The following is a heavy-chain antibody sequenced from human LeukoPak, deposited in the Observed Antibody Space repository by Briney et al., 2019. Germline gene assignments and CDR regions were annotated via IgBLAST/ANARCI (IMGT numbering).Heavy chain of an antibody. Sequence: ASVKVSCKASGYTFTSHGISWVRQAPGQGLEWMGWISAYNGNTNYAQKLQGRVTMTTDTSTSTAYMELRSLRSDDTAVYYCAWRLAVAGILDYWGQGTLVTVSS. CDR2: ISAYNGNT. CDR3: AWRLAVAGILDY. V-gene: IGHV1-18*04. J-gene: IGHJ4*02. CDR1: GYTFTSHG. D-gene: IGHD6-19*01.